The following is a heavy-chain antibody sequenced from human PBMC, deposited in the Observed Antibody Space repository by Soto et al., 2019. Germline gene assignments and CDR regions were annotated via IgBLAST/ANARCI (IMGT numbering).Heavy chain of an antibody. Sequence: DVQLVESGGGLVKPGGSLRLSCAASGFSFSSHAMYWVRQAPGRGLEWVSSISSTSSYIHHAASVKGRVTISRDNAKSSLYLQLDGLRVDDTGVYYCVRDGRLQLQGEFFDHWGQGILVTVSS. J-gene: IGHJ5*02. V-gene: IGHV3-21*06. CDR2: ISSTSSYI. CDR3: VRDGRLQLQGEFFDH. D-gene: IGHD2-21*02. CDR1: GFSFSSHA.